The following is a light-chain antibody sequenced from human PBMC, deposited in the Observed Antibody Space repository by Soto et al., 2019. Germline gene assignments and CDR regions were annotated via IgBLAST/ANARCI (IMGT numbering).Light chain of an antibody. Sequence: ALTQPASVSGSPGQSITISCTGTSSDIGAYNYVSWYRQHPGKAPQLLIYDVNNRPSGVSHRFSGSKSGNTASLTISGLQSEDEADYFCTSYTGSNTLEVFGPGTKVTVL. J-gene: IGLJ1*01. CDR2: DVN. CDR1: SSDIGAYNY. V-gene: IGLV2-14*03. CDR3: TSYTGSNTLEV.